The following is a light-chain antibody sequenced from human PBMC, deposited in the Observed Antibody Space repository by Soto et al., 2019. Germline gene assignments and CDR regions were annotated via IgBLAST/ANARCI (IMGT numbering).Light chain of an antibody. V-gene: IGKV4-1*01. CDR1: QSVLYSSKNKNY. CDR2: WAS. Sequence: DIVMTQSPDSLAVSLGERATINCKFSQSVLYSSKNKNYLAWYQQKPGQPPKLLIYWASTRASGVPDRFSGSGSGTDFTLTISSLQAEDVAVYYCQQYYSTPYTFGQGTKLEIK. CDR3: QQYYSTPYT. J-gene: IGKJ2*01.